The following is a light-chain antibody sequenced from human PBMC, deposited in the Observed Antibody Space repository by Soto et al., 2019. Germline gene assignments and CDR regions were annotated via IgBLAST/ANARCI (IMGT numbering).Light chain of an antibody. CDR2: DTS. V-gene: IGKV3-11*01. J-gene: IGKJ4*01. CDR1: QRVSHF. CDR3: QQRTDWPP. Sequence: EIVLTQSPGTLSLSTGESATLSCRASQRVSHFLAWYQQQPGQAPRLLIYDTSSRATGIPGRFSASASGTDFTLTIDCLEAEDSAVYYCQQRTDWPPFGGGTKV.